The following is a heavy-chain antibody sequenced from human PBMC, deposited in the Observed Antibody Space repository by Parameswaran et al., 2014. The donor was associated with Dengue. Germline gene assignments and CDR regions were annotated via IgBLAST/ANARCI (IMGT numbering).Heavy chain of an antibody. D-gene: IGHD5-12*01. J-gene: IGHJ4*02. Sequence: VRQMPGKGLEWIESIYYSGSTYYNPSLKSRVTISVDTSKNQFSLKLSSVTAADTAVYYCARPSLSGYPDYWGQGTLVTVSS. CDR3: ARPSLSGYPDY. CDR2: IYYSGST. V-gene: IGHV4-39*01.